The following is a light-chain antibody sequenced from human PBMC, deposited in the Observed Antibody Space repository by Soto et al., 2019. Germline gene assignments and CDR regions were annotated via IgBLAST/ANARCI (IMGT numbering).Light chain of an antibody. CDR1: SSNIGAGYD. CDR3: QSYDGSLRL. CDR2: ANT. J-gene: IGLJ3*02. Sequence: QSVLTQLPSLSGAPGQRVTISCTGSSSNIGAGYDGHWYQQLPGTAPQLLIYANTKRPSGVPDRFSGSKSGTSAYLAITGLQAEDEADYYCQSYDGSLRLFGGGTKLAV. V-gene: IGLV1-40*01.